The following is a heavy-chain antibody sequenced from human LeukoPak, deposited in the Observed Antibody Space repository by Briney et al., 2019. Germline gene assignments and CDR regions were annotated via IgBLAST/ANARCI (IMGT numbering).Heavy chain of an antibody. CDR3: ARSGSSGYYYDY. J-gene: IGHJ4*02. V-gene: IGHV5-51*01. Sequence: GESLQISCKGSGYSFTTYWIAWVRQLPGKGLEWMGIIYPGDSKTIYSPTFQGQVTISADKSISTAYLQWSSLRASDTAMYYCARSGSSGYYYDYWGQGTLVTVSS. CDR2: IYPGDSKT. D-gene: IGHD3-22*01. CDR1: GYSFTTYW.